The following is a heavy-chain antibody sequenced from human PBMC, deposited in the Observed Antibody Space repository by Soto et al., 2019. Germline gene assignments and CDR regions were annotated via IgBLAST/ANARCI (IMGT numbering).Heavy chain of an antibody. Sequence: SVKVSCKASGGTFSSYTISWVRQAPGQGLEWMGRIIPILGIANYAQKFQGRVTITADKSTSTAYMELSSLRSEDTAVYYCARIYPHCSGGSCYATWGQGTLVTVSS. V-gene: IGHV1-69*02. CDR2: IIPILGIA. J-gene: IGHJ5*02. CDR3: ARIYPHCSGGSCYAT. D-gene: IGHD2-15*01. CDR1: GGTFSSYT.